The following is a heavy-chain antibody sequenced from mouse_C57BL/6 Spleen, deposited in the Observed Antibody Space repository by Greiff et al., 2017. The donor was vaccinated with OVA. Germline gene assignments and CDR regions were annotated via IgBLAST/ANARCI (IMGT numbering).Heavy chain of an antibody. CDR2: INPNNGGT. CDR3: ARSITTVVAWYFDV. Sequence: EVKLMESGPELVKPGASVKMSCKASGYTFTDYNMHWVKQSHGKSLEWIGYINPNNGGTSYNQKFKGKATLTVNKSSSTAYMELRSLTSEDSAVYYCARSITTVVAWYFDVWGTGTTVTVSS. J-gene: IGHJ1*03. D-gene: IGHD1-1*01. V-gene: IGHV1-22*01. CDR1: GYTFTDYN.